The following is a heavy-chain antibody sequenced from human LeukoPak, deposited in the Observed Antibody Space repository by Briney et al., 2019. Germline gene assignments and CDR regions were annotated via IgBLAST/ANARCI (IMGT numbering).Heavy chain of an antibody. V-gene: IGHV3-23*01. J-gene: IGHJ4*02. CDR2: ISSNGDST. D-gene: IGHD6-13*01. CDR1: GFTFSSYA. CDR3: ARDSAAGTWIDY. Sequence: GGSLRLSCAASGFTFSSYAMSWVRQAPGKGLEWVSSISSNGDSTHYADSVKGRFTISRDNSKNTLYLQMNSLRAEDTAVYYCARDSAAGTWIDYWGQGTLVTVSS.